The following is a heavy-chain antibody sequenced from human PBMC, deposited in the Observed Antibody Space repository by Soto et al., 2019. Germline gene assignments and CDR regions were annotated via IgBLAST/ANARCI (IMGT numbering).Heavy chain of an antibody. CDR3: ARDTHCRDDNCYLGSGDAFDI. CDR1: GGSISNDY. D-gene: IGHD2-15*01. Sequence: SETLSLTCTVSGGSISNDYWSWIRQPPGKGLEWIGYIYYSGSTNYNPSLKSRVTISVDTSKNQFSLKLSSVTAADTAVYYCARDTHCRDDNCYLGSGDAFDIWGQGTMVTVSS. CDR2: IYYSGST. V-gene: IGHV4-59*01. J-gene: IGHJ3*02.